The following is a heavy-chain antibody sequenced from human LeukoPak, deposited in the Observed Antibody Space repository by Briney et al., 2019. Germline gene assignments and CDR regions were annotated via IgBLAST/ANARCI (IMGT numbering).Heavy chain of an antibody. J-gene: IGHJ6*02. CDR3: ARVRYSYGFRYYGMDV. CDR1: GYTFTSYD. V-gene: IGHV1-8*01. CDR2: MNPNSGNT. D-gene: IGHD5-18*01. Sequence: GASVKVSCKASGYTFTSYDINWVRQAPGQGLEWMGWMNPNSGNTGYAQKFQGRVTMTRNTSISTAYMELSSLRSEDTAVYYCARVRYSYGFRYYGMDVWGQGTTVTVSS.